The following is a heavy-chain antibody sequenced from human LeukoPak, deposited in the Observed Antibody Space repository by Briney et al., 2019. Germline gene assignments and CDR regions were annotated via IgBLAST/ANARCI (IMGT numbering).Heavy chain of an antibody. CDR3: ARVGVSGWIHDAFDI. D-gene: IGHD6-19*01. CDR2: TYYRSKWDN. Sequence: SQSLSLTCAISGYSVSSNNAAWNWLSQSPSIGLEWLIRTYYRSKWDNDYAVSVKIRININTDTSKKQFSLQLNSVPPEDTAVYYCARVGVSGWIHDAFDIWGQGTMVTVSS. J-gene: IGHJ3*02. V-gene: IGHV6-1*01. CDR1: GYSVSSNNAA.